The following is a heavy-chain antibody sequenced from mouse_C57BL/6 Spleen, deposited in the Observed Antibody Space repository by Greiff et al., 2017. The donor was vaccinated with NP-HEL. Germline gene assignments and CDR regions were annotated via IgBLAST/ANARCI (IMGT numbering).Heavy chain of an antibody. J-gene: IGHJ3*01. CDR3: ARGGDYYGSSYEIAY. Sequence: VQLQQSGAELVMPGASAKLSCKASGYTFTSYWMHWVKQRPGQGLEWIGEIDPSDSYTNYNQKFKGKSTLTVDKSSSTAYMQLSSLTSEDSAVYYGARGGDYYGSSYEIAYWGQGTLVTVSA. D-gene: IGHD1-1*01. CDR2: IDPSDSYT. CDR1: GYTFTSYW. V-gene: IGHV1-69*01.